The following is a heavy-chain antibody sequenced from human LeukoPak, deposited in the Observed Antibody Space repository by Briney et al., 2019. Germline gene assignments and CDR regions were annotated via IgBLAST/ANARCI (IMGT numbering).Heavy chain of an antibody. CDR2: ISSSTSNI. CDR3: ARDGVMAETPFYFDS. J-gene: IGHJ4*02. D-gene: IGHD2-21*01. Sequence: ASLRLSCTGSGFIFNSYGINWVRQAPGKGLEWVAYISSSTSNIFYADSVKGRFTISRDHAKDSVLLQMNSLRVEDTALYFCARDGVMAETPFYFDSWGQGALVTVSS. CDR1: GFIFNSYG. V-gene: IGHV3-48*01.